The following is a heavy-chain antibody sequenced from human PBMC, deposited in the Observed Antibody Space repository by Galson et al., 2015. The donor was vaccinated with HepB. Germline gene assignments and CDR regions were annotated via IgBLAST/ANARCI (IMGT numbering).Heavy chain of an antibody. CDR1: GFTFSNYA. CDR2: ISFDGSNK. D-gene: IGHD2-8*01. J-gene: IGHJ6*02. V-gene: IGHV3-30-3*01. Sequence: SLRLSCAASGFTFSNYAMHWVRQAPGKGLEWVAVISFDGSNKYYADSVKGRFTISRDNSKNTVYLQMNSLRAEDTAVYYGARDGGGYCTNGICYTSRYTNSRGGMDVWGQGTTVTVSS. CDR3: ARDGGGYCTNGICYTSRYTNSRGGMDV.